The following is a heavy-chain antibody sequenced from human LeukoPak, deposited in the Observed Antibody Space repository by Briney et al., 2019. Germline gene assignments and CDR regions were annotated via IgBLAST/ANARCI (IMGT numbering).Heavy chain of an antibody. CDR2: IKPDGSET. Sequence: GGSLRLSCAASGFIFSSYAMSWVRQSPGKGLDWVANIKPDGSETNYLDSVKGRFTISSDNARDSLFLEMNNLRVDDTAVYYCARDGGELWPLDEWGQGILVTVSS. CDR1: GFIFSSYA. V-gene: IGHV3-7*01. J-gene: IGHJ4*02. D-gene: IGHD3-10*01. CDR3: ARDGGELWPLDE.